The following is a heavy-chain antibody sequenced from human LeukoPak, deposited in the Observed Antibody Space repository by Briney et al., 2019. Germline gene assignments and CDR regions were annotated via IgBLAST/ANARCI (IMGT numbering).Heavy chain of an antibody. J-gene: IGHJ4*02. V-gene: IGHV3-66*02. CDR2: IYSGGYT. CDR1: GFTVSGNY. Sequence: GGSLRLSCKVSGFTVSGNYMSWVRQAPGKGLEWVSIIYSGGYTHYADSVKGRFAISRDSPKNTLYLQMNSLRAEDTAVYYCARGIDYWGQGTLVTVSS. CDR3: ARGIDY.